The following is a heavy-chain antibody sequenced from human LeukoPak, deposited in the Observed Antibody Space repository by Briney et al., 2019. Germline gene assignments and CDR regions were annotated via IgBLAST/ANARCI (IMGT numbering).Heavy chain of an antibody. CDR1: GFTFSSYA. Sequence: GASLRLSCAASGFTFSSYAMSWVRQAPGKGLEWVSSISSSSSYIYYADSVKGRFTISRDNAKNSLYLQMNSLRAEDTAVYYCARTPGLVPEFDYWGQGTLVTVSS. D-gene: IGHD1-14*01. CDR3: ARTPGLVPEFDY. V-gene: IGHV3-21*01. J-gene: IGHJ4*02. CDR2: ISSSSSYI.